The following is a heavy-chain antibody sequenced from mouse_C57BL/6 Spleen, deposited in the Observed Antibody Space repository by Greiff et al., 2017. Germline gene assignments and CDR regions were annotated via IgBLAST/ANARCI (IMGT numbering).Heavy chain of an antibody. CDR1: GYTFTSYW. CDR3: ARGPYDGYYVFAY. J-gene: IGHJ3*01. Sequence: QVQLQQPGAELVKPGASVKLSCKASGYTFTSYWMQWVKQRPGQGLEWIGEIDPSDSYTNYNQKFKGKATLTVDTSSSTAYMQLSSLTSEDSAVYYCARGPYDGYYVFAYWGQGTLVTVSA. D-gene: IGHD2-3*01. CDR2: IDPSDSYT. V-gene: IGHV1-50*01.